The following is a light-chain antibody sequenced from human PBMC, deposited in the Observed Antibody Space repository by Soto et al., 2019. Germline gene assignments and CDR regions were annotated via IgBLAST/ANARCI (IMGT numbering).Light chain of an antibody. CDR3: QQFATSPLT. Sequence: ENVLTQSPGTLSLSPGERATLSCRASQSLSSSYLAWYQQKPGQAPRLLIYGASSRATGIPDRFSGSGSGTDFTLTISRLEPEDFAVYYCQQFATSPLTFGGGTKAEIK. J-gene: IGKJ4*01. CDR2: GAS. CDR1: QSLSSSY. V-gene: IGKV3-20*01.